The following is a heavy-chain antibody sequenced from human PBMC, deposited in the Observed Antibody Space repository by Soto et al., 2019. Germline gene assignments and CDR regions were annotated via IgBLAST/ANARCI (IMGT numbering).Heavy chain of an antibody. CDR3: AREHRYDYVWGTYRYAFGY. CDR2: ISNDGSNK. D-gene: IGHD3-16*02. J-gene: IGHJ4*03. Sequence: PGGSLRLSCAASGFTFSSYATHWVRQAPGKGLEWVAVISNDGSNKYYADSVKGRFTISRDNSKNTLYLQMNSLRAENTAVYYCAREHRYDYVWGTYRYAFGYWGQGTTVTVSS. CDR1: GFTFSSYA. V-gene: IGHV3-30-3*01.